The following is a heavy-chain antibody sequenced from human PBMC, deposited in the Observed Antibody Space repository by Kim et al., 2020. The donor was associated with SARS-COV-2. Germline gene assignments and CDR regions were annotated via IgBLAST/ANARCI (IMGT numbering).Heavy chain of an antibody. V-gene: IGHV4-4*02. J-gene: IGHJ6*02. Sequence: SETLSLTCAVSGGSISSSNWWSWVRQPPGKGLEWIGEIYHSGSTNYNPSLKSRVTISVDKSKNQFSLKLSSVTAADTAVYYCARIWGSYYYYYGMDVWGQGTTVTVSS. D-gene: IGHD3-16*01. CDR1: GGSISSSNW. CDR3: ARIWGSYYYYYGMDV. CDR2: IYHSGST.